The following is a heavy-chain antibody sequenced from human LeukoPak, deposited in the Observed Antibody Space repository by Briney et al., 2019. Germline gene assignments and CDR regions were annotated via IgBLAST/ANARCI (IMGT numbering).Heavy chain of an antibody. CDR3: AKNRGATRGTFDY. Sequence: GGSLRLSCAASGFTFSTKAMTWVRQAQGKGLEWSPGISDSGGSTYNADSVKGRFTLSRDNSKNTLYLQMNSLRAEDTAVYYCAKNRGATRGTFDYWGQGTLVTVSS. D-gene: IGHD1-26*01. CDR2: ISDSGGST. V-gene: IGHV3-23*01. CDR1: GFTFSTKA. J-gene: IGHJ4*02.